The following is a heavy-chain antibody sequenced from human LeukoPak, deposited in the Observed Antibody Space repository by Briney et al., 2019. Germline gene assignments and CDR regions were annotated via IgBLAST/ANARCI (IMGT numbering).Heavy chain of an antibody. CDR2: INPNSGGT. V-gene: IGHV1-2*02. D-gene: IGHD2-2*02. CDR3: ARRYCSSANCYTAPDY. CDR1: GYTFTDYH. J-gene: IGHJ4*01. Sequence: ASVKVSCKASGYTFTDYHMHWERQAPGQGLEWMGWINPNSGGTKYAQKCQGRVTMTRDTSISTAYMELSRLRSDDTAVYYCARRYCSSANCYTAPDYWGQGTLVTVSS.